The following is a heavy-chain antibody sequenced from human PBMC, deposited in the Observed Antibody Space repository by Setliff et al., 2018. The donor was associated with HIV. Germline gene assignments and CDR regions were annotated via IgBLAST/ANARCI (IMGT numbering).Heavy chain of an antibody. V-gene: IGHV1-69*05. J-gene: IGHJ6*03. CDR3: AREAYYYGSGSYYPPIYYYYYMDV. CDR2: IIPIFGTA. D-gene: IGHD3-10*01. CDR1: GGTFSSYA. Sequence: GASVKVSCKASGGTFSSYAISWVRQAPGQGLEWMGGIIPIFGTANYAQKFQGRVTITTDESTGTAYMELSSLRSEDTAVYYCAREAYYYGSGSYYPPIYYYYYMDVWGKGTTVTVSS.